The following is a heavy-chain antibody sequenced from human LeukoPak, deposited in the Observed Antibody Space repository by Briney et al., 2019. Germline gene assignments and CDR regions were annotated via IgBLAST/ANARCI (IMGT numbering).Heavy chain of an antibody. J-gene: IGHJ3*02. CDR1: GASIRSGGYY. CDR2: IYDSGST. D-gene: IGHD2-15*01. CDR3: ARDCSGGSCYGAFDI. V-gene: IGHV4-30-4*01. Sequence: PSQTLSLTCTVSGASIRSGGYYWSWIRQPPGKGLEWIGYIYDSGSTYYNPSLKSRITISVDTSENRFSLKLSSVTATDTAVYYCARDCSGGSCYGAFDIWAKGQWSPSLQ.